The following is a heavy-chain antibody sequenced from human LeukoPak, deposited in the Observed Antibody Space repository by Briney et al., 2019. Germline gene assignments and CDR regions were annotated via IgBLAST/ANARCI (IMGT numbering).Heavy chain of an antibody. J-gene: IGHJ3*02. CDR3: ARDRRELHAFDI. V-gene: IGHV4-30-4*08. CDR2: IYYSGST. Sequence: PSQTLSLTCTVSGGSISSGDYYWRWIRQPPGTGLEWIGYIYYSGSTYYSPSLKSRVTISVDTSKNQFSLKLSSVTAADTAVYYCARDRRELHAFDIWGQGTMVTVSS. CDR1: GGSISSGDYY. D-gene: IGHD1-26*01.